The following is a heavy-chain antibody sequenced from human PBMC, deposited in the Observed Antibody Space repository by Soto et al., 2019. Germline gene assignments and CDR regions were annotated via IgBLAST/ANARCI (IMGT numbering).Heavy chain of an antibody. D-gene: IGHD4-17*01. CDR2: IIPLYGTV. V-gene: IGHV1-69*06. Sequence: SVKVSCKASGGTFNSYGISWVRQAPGQGLDWMGVIIPLYGTVNYAQKFQGRVSITADKSTSTAYMDLNSLRSDDTAVYYCARGLVLSYGDYPFDYWGQGTLVTVSS. CDR3: ARGLVLSYGDYPFDY. J-gene: IGHJ4*02. CDR1: GGTFNSYG.